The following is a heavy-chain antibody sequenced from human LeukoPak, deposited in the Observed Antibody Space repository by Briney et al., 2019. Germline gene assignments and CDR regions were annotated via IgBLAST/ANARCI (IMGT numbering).Heavy chain of an antibody. CDR1: GYFFGDNC. J-gene: IGHJ3*02. V-gene: IGHV1-46*01. D-gene: IGHD6-13*01. CDR2: INPSGGST. Sequence: ASVKVSCKASGYFFGDNCIHWVRQAPGQGLEWMGIINPSGGSTSYAQKFQGRVTMTRDTSTSTVYMELSSLRSEDTAVYYCAREQQSGAFDIWGQGTMVTVSS. CDR3: AREQQSGAFDI.